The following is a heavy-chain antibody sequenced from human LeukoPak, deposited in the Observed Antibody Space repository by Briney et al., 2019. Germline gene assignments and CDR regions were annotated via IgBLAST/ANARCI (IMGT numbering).Heavy chain of an antibody. Sequence: GGSLRLSCAASGFTVSSNYMNWVRQAPGRGLEWVSYISSSSSTIYYADSVKGRFTISRDNAKNSLYLQMNSLRAEDTAVYYCARGTHWGQGTLVTVSS. CDR1: GFTVSSNY. CDR2: ISSSSSTI. CDR3: ARGTH. V-gene: IGHV3-48*01. J-gene: IGHJ4*02.